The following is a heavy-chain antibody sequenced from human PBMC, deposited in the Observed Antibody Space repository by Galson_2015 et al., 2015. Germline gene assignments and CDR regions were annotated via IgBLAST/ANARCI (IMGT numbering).Heavy chain of an antibody. D-gene: IGHD4-17*01. CDR3: AKAPTVTSFGY. CDR1: GFSFSTSA. Sequence: SLRLSCAASGFSFSTSAMSWVRQAPGKGLEWVSTISGGGVSTYYADSLKGRFTISRDNSKNTLYLQMNSLRAEDTAVYYCAKAPTVTSFGYWGQGTLIIVSS. J-gene: IGHJ4*02. CDR2: ISGGGVST. V-gene: IGHV3-23*01.